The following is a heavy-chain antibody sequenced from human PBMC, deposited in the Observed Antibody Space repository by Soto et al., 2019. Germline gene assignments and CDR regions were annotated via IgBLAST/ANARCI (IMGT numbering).Heavy chain of an antibody. CDR3: ARGVPYYDFWSGYYDPSTWYYGMDV. Sequence: ASVKVSCKASGYTFTSYYMHWVRQAPGQGLEWMGIINPSGGSTSYAQKFQGRVTMTRDTSTSTVYMELSSLRSEDTVVYYCARGVPYYDFWSGYYDPSTWYYGMDVWGQGTTVTVSS. J-gene: IGHJ6*02. CDR2: INPSGGST. D-gene: IGHD3-3*01. CDR1: GYTFTSYY. V-gene: IGHV1-46*01.